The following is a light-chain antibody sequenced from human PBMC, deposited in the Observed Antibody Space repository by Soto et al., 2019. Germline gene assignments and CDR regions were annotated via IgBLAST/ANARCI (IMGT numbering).Light chain of an antibody. CDR1: ESVSSDC. J-gene: IGKJ5*01. CDR2: GAS. V-gene: IGKV3D-20*02. CDR3: QQRSNWPPIT. Sequence: EIVLTQSPGTLSLSPGEGATLSCRASESVSSDCLAWYRQRPGQAPRLLIYGASTRATGTPDRISGSGSGTDFTLTISSLEPEDFAVYYCQQRSNWPPITFGQGTRLEIK.